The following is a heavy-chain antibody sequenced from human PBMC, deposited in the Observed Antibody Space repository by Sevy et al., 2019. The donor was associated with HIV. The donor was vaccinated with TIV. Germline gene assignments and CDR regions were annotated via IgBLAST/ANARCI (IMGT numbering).Heavy chain of an antibody. CDR3: ARVLVVVPAAHYGMDV. CDR2: INPNSCGT. V-gene: IGHV1-2*02. Sequence: ASVKVSCKASGYTFTGYYMHWVRQAPGQGLEWMGWINPNSCGTNYAQKFQGRVTMTRDTSISTAYMELSRLRSDDTAVYYCARVLVVVPAAHYGMDVWGQGTTVTVSS. J-gene: IGHJ6*02. D-gene: IGHD2-2*01. CDR1: GYTFTGYY.